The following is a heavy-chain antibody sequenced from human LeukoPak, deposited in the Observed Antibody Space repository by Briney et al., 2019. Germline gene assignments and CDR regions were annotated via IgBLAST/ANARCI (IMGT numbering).Heavy chain of an antibody. J-gene: IGHJ6*02. Sequence: PGGSPRLSCAASGFTFSDYYMSWIRQAPGKGLEWVSYISSSGSTIYYADSVKGRFTISRDNAKNSLYLQMNSLRAEATAVYYCARVPGYSYALVYYGMDVWGQGTTVTVSS. CDR3: ARVPGYSYALVYYGMDV. V-gene: IGHV3-11*01. CDR2: ISSSGSTI. CDR1: GFTFSDYY. D-gene: IGHD5-18*01.